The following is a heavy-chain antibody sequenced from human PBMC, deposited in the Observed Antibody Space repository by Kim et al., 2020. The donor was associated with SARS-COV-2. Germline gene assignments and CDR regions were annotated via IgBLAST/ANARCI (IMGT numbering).Heavy chain of an antibody. D-gene: IGHD2-15*01. CDR3: ARDLDTHYCSGGSCYHYYYDYGMDD. CDR1: GFTFSSYG. V-gene: IGHV3-33*01. CDR2: IWYDGSNK. Sequence: GGSLRLSCAASGFTFSSYGMHWVRQAPGKGLEWVAVIWYDGSNKYYADSLKGRFTISRDNSKNTLYLQMNSLRAEDTAVYYCARDLDTHYCSGGSCYHYYYDYGMDDWGQGTTVTVSS. J-gene: IGHJ6*02.